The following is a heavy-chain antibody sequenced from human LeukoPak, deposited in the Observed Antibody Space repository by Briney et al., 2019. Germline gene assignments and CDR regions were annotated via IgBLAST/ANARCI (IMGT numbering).Heavy chain of an antibody. CDR1: GGSISTYY. D-gene: IGHD6-19*01. CDR2: IYYSGST. J-gene: IGHJ4*02. V-gene: IGHV4-59*01. CDR3: ARGDSGWSADFDY. Sequence: SETLSLTCTVSGGSISTYYWTWIRQPPGKALEWIGYIYYSGSTNYNPSLKSRVTISADTSRNQFSLNLSSVTAADTAVYFCARGDSGWSADFDYWGRGTLVTVSS.